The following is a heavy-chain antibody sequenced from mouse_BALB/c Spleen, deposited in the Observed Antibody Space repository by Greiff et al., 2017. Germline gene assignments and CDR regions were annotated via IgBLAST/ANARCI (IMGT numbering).Heavy chain of an antibody. CDR3: AKISPSSSYWYFDV. J-gene: IGHJ1*01. CDR1: GYTFTSYV. Sequence: EVQLQQSGPELVKPGASVKMSCKASGYTFTSYVMHWVKQKPGQGLEWIGYINPYNDGTKYNEKFKGKATLTSDKSSSTAYMELSSLTSEDSAVYYCAKISPSSSYWYFDVWGAGTTVTVSS. V-gene: IGHV1-14*01. CDR2: INPYNDGT. D-gene: IGHD1-1*01.